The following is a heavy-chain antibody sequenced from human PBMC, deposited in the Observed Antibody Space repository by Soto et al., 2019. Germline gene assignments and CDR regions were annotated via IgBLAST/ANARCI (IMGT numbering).Heavy chain of an antibody. CDR1: GGSISSGGYY. J-gene: IGHJ6*02. Sequence: QVQLQESGPGLVKPSQTLSLTCTVSGGSISSGGYYWTWIRQHPGKGLEWIGYNYYSGITYYNPSLKSRVTIYLDTSKNLFSLKLSSVTAADTAVYYCARGSSIAGLYYGMDVWGQGTTVTVSS. CDR2: NYYSGIT. CDR3: ARGSSIAGLYYGMDV. D-gene: IGHD6-6*01. V-gene: IGHV4-31*03.